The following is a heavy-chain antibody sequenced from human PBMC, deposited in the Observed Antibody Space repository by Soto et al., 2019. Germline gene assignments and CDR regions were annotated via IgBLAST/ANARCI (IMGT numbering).Heavy chain of an antibody. J-gene: IGHJ4*02. V-gene: IGHV3-23*01. Sequence: PGGSRRLSCAASGFTLRRYGMGWVRQAPGKGLEWXSAVXXXGXGXXXAXXXXGRLTISRDFSKNTVFLHMDSLRAEDTAVYYCAKDRDYPRDYFHYWGQGTLVTVSS. CDR3: AKDRDYPRDYFHY. CDR2: VXXXGXGX. CDR1: GFTLRRYG. D-gene: IGHD3-10*01.